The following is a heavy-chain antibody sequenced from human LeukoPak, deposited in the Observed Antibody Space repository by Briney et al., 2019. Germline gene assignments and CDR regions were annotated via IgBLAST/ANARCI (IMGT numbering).Heavy chain of an antibody. V-gene: IGHV1-46*01. CDR1: GYTFTSYY. CDR3: SRATRIAAAGYNHAFDI. D-gene: IGHD6-13*01. CDR2: INPSGGST. Sequence: ASVKVSCKASGYTFTSYYMHWVRQAPGQGLEWMGIINPSGGSTSYAQKFQGRVTMTRGTSTSTVYMELSSLRSEDTAVYYCSRATRIAAAGYNHAFDIWCQGTMVTVS. J-gene: IGHJ3*02.